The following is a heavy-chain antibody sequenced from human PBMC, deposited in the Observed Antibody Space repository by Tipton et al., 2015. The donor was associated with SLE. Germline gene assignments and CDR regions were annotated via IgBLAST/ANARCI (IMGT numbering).Heavy chain of an antibody. D-gene: IGHD3-3*01. Sequence: GSLRLSCAASGFTFIIYAMHWVRQAPGKGLEWVSSISSSSTYIYYADSVKGRFTISRDNSKKSLFLQMKSLRSEDTGVYFCASNYDFGSAIPYWGQGTLVAVSA. CDR2: ISSSSTYI. CDR3: ASNYDFGSAIPY. CDR1: GFTFIIYA. V-gene: IGHV3-21*03. J-gene: IGHJ4*02.